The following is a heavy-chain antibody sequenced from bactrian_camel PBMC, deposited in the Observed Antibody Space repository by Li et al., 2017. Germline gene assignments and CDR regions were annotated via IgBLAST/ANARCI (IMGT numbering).Heavy chain of an antibody. CDR3: AEGRGSRGEHCYSLNY. CDR1: GFAFSTWC. D-gene: IGHD6*01. V-gene: IGHV3S40*01. J-gene: IGHJ4*01. Sequence: VQLVESGGGSVQAGGSLRLSCAASGFAFSTWCMGWFRQAPGKEREGVASLYTGGGDGHYADAVKGRFTISHDSAKKTAYLEMNTLKPEDSGMYYCAEGRGSRGEHCYSLNYWGQGTQVTVS. CDR2: LYTGGGDG.